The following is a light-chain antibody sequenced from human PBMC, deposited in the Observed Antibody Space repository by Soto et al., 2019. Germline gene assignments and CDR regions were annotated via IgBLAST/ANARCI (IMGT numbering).Light chain of an antibody. CDR3: QQLNSYPLT. J-gene: IGKJ4*01. CDR2: AAS. V-gene: IGKV1-9*01. CDR1: QVISSY. Sequence: IQLTQSPSSLSASVGDRVTITCRASQVISSYLASYQQKPGNAPRLLIYAASTLQSGVPSRFSGSGSGTDFTLTISSLQSEDFATYYCQQLNSYPLTFGGGTKVEIK.